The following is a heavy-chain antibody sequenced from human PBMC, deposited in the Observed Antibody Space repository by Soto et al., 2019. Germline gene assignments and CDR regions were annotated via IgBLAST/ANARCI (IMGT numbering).Heavy chain of an antibody. J-gene: IGHJ4*01. V-gene: IGHV4-39*02. CDR2: IYNGIT. Sequence: QLQLQESGPGLVRPSGTVSLTCSVSGVSLSSTSYYWGWIRQPPGKRPEWIGSIYNGITYYNPSLKSRVTISEDTSKNQFSLKLTSLTAADTAVFYCARAERPHDYSKFDYWGRGMLVTVSS. D-gene: IGHD4-4*01. CDR1: GVSLSSTSYY. CDR3: ARAERPHDYSKFDY.